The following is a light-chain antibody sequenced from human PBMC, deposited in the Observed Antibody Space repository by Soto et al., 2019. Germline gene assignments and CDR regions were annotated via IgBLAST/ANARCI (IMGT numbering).Light chain of an antibody. V-gene: IGKV1-16*01. Sequence: DIPMTQSPSLLSASVGDRVTITCRASQDILNYLAWFQQKPGKAPKSLIYGASSLHSGVPSRFSGSGFGTDFSLTISSLQPEDFATYYCQHYASTVATFGQGTPLEV. J-gene: IGKJ2*01. CDR2: GAS. CDR1: QDILNY. CDR3: QHYASTVAT.